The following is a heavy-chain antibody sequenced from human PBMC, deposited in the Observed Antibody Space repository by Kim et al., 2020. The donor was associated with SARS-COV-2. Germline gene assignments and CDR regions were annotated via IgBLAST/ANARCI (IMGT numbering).Heavy chain of an antibody. CDR3: ARARREWLEYYYYGMDV. J-gene: IGHJ6*02. V-gene: IGHV6-1*01. D-gene: IGHD6-19*01. Sequence: SVKSRITINPDTSKNQFSLQLNSVTPGDTAVYYCARARREWLEYYYYGMDVWGQGTTVTVSS.